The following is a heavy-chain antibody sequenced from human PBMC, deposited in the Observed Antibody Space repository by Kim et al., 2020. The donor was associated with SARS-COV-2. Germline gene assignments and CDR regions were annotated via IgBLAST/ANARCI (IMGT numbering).Heavy chain of an antibody. Sequence: SETLSLTCTVSGGSISSSSYYWGWIRQPPGKGLEWIGSIYYSGSTYYNPSLKSRVTISVDTSKNQFSLKLSSVTAADTAVYYCARQDVGDSNWFDPWGQGTLVTVSS. D-gene: IGHD1-26*01. CDR2: IYYSGST. V-gene: IGHV4-39*01. J-gene: IGHJ5*02. CDR1: GGSISSSSYY. CDR3: ARQDVGDSNWFDP.